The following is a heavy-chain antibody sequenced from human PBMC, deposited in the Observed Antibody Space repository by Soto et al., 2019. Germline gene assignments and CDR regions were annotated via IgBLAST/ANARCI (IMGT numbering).Heavy chain of an antibody. CDR2: LSRGGGTT. Sequence: EAQLLESGGDWAQPGGSLRLSCAASGFTFSSHGMSWVRQAPGKGLEWIAGLSRGGGTTYYADSVKGRFIISRDNSKNTLDLITNSLKVEDTALYYCAKDGQYRTDGFDVWGQGTMVTVSS. V-gene: IGHV3-23*01. D-gene: IGHD6-6*01. CDR3: AKDGQYRTDGFDV. J-gene: IGHJ3*01. CDR1: GFTFSSHG.